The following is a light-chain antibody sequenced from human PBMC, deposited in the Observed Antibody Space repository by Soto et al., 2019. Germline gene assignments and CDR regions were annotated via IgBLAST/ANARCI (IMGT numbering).Light chain of an antibody. V-gene: IGLV2-14*01. CDR2: EVS. J-gene: IGLJ3*02. CDR3: NSYTSSTIWV. CDR1: SSDVGGYNY. Sequence: QSALTQPTSVSGSPGQSITISCTGTSSDVGGYNYVSWYQEHPGKAPKLIIYEVSNRPSGVSNRFSGSKSGNTASLTISGLQAEDEADYYCNSYTSSTIWVFGGGTKVTVL.